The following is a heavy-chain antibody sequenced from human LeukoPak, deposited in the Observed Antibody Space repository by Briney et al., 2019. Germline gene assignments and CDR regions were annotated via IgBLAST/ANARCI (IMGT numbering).Heavy chain of an antibody. J-gene: IGHJ5*02. Sequence: SQTLSLTCAVSGGSISSGGYSWSWLRQPPGKGLEWIGYIYHSGSTYYNPSLKSRVTISVDRSKNQFSLKLSSVTAADTAVYYCAREECSSTSCWVDPWGQGTLVAVSS. V-gene: IGHV4-30-2*01. CDR2: IYHSGST. D-gene: IGHD2-2*01. CDR3: AREECSSTSCWVDP. CDR1: GGSISSGGYS.